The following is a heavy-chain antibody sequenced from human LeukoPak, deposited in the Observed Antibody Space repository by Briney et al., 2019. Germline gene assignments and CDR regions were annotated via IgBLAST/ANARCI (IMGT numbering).Heavy chain of an antibody. CDR1: GGTFSSYA. CDR3: ARDQDSSGYYYPDAFDI. CDR2: INPNSGGT. V-gene: IGHV1-2*02. Sequence: GASVKVSCKASGGTFSSYAISWVRQAPGQGLEWMGWINPNSGGTNYAQKFQGRVTMTRDTSISTAYMELSRLRSDDTAVYYCARDQDSSGYYYPDAFDIWGQGTMVTVSS. D-gene: IGHD3-22*01. J-gene: IGHJ3*02.